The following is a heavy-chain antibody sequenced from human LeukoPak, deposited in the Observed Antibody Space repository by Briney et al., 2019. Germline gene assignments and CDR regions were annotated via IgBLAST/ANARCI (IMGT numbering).Heavy chain of an antibody. Sequence: PGGSLSLSCAASGFAFSSYWMSWVRQAPGKGLEWVANMKYDGSEIYYVDSVKGRFTISRDNAKNSLYLQMNSLRAEDTAVYYCAREGTITAYNFDYWGQGTLVTVSS. CDR1: GFAFSSYW. J-gene: IGHJ4*02. V-gene: IGHV3-7*05. CDR2: MKYDGSEI. D-gene: IGHD5-12*01. CDR3: AREGTITAYNFDY.